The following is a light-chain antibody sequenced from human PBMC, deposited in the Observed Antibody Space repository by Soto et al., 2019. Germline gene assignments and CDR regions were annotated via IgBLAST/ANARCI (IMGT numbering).Light chain of an antibody. CDR1: TSNIGAGYD. J-gene: IGLJ1*01. Sequence: QSVLRQPPSVSGAIGQRVTISCTGITSNIGAGYDVHWYQLLPGRAPKLLIYGNTNRPSGVPDRFSGSKSATSASLAITGLQAEDEAIYYCQSYDNTLSGPIYVFGTGTKLTVL. CDR3: QSYDNTLSGPIYV. CDR2: GNT. V-gene: IGLV1-40*01.